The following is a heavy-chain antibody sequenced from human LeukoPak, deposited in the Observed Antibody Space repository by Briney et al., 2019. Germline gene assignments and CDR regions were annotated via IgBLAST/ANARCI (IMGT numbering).Heavy chain of an antibody. CDR3: ARQACSGGSCYFDY. CDR1: GGSISSSSYY. V-gene: IGHV4-39*01. CDR2: IYYSGST. Sequence: SETLSLTCTVSGGSISSSSYYWVWIRQPPGKGLECIGTIYYSGSTYYNPSLKSRVTISVDTSKNQFSLKLSSVTAADTAVYYCARQACSGGSCYFDYWGQGTLVTVSS. D-gene: IGHD2-15*01. J-gene: IGHJ4*02.